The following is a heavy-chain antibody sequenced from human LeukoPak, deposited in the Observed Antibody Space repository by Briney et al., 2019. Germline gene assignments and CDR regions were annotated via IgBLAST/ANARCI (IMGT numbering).Heavy chain of an antibody. CDR1: GFTFSNYA. CDR2: ISGNGGRT. V-gene: IGHV3-23*01. D-gene: IGHD3-10*01. J-gene: IGHJ4*02. CDR3: AKDLMGGPFGDLFH. Sequence: GGSLRLSCAASGFTFSNYAMAWVRQAPGKGLEWVSAISGNGGRTYSADSVQGRFTISRDNSKNTVYLQMDNLRAEDSAMYYCAKDLMGGPFGDLFHWGQGTLVTVSS.